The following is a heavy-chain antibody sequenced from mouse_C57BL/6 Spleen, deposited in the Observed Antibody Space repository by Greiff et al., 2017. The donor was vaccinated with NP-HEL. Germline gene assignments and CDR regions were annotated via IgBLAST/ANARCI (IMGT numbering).Heavy chain of an antibody. Sequence: QVQLKESGAELVRPGTSVKVSCKASGYAFTHSLLEWVKPRPGQGLEWIGVITPGRGGTNYNEKFKGKATLTADKSSSTAYMQLSSLTSEDSAVYFCARDYYDYAHYAMDYWGQGTSVTVSS. CDR1: GYAFTHSL. CDR2: ITPGRGGT. CDR3: ARDYYDYAHYAMDY. J-gene: IGHJ4*01. D-gene: IGHD2-4*01. V-gene: IGHV1-54*01.